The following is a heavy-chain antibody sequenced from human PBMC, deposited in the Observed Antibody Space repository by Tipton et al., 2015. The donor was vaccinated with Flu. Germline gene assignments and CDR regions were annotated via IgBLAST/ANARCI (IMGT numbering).Heavy chain of an antibody. D-gene: IGHD3-10*01. J-gene: IGHJ1*01. CDR3: ARAPTYYYGSGSYYNGTFQH. CDR2: ISAYNGNT. V-gene: IGHV1-18*01. CDR1: GYTFTSYG. Sequence: QMQLVQSGAEVKKPGASVKVSCKVSGYTFTSYGISWVRQASGQGLEWMGWISAYNGNTNYAQKLQGRVTMTTDTSTSTAYMELRSLRSADTAVYYCARAPTYYYGSGSYYNGTFQHWGQGTLVPVSS.